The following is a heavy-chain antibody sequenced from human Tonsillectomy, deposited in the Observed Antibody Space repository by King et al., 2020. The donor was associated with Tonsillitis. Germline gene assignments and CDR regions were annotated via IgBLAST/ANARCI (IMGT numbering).Heavy chain of an antibody. J-gene: IGHJ3*02. V-gene: IGHV1-2*04. CDR2: INPNSGDT. Sequence: QLVQSGAEVKKPGASVKVSYKASGYTFTGYFLHWVRQAPGQGLEWMGWINPNSGDTHYAQRFQAWVTMTRDTSISTAYMELSRLRSDDTAVYYCARVNWDDAFDIWGQGTMVTVSS. D-gene: IGHD1-1*01. CDR3: ARVNWDDAFDI. CDR1: GYTFTGYF.